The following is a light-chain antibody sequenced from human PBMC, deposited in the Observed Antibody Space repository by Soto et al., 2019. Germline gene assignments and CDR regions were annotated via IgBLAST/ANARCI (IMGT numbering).Light chain of an antibody. Sequence: EIVLTQSPATLSLSPGERATVSCRASQSVSSYLAWYQQKPGQAPRLLIYDASNRATGIPARFSGSGSGTDFTLTISSLEPEDFAVYYCQQRSNWPLITFGQGTRLEI. CDR3: QQRSNWPLIT. V-gene: IGKV3-11*01. CDR2: DAS. CDR1: QSVSSY. J-gene: IGKJ5*01.